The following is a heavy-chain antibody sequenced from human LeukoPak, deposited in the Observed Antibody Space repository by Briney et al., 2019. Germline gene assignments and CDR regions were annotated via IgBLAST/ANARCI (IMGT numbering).Heavy chain of an antibody. CDR1: GFTFSSYS. Sequence: GGSLRLSCAASGFTFSSYSMNWVRQAPGKGLEWVSYISSSSSTIYYADSVKGRFTISRDNAKNSLYPQMNSLRAEDTAVYYCAFNGWYQEVDYWGQGTLVTVSS. CDR3: AFNGWYQEVDY. CDR2: ISSSSSTI. J-gene: IGHJ4*02. D-gene: IGHD6-19*01. V-gene: IGHV3-48*01.